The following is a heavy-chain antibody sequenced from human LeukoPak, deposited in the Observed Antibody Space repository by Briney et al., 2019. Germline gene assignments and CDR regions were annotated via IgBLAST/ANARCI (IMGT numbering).Heavy chain of an antibody. D-gene: IGHD3-9*01. J-gene: IGHJ4*02. V-gene: IGHV3-66*02. CDR1: GFTVSSNY. CDR3: ARDLGYYDILTGY. CDR2: IYSGGST. Sequence: PGGSLRLSCAASGFTVSSNYMSWVRQAPGKGLEWVSVIYSGGSTYYADSVKGRFTISRGNSKNTLYLQMNSLRAEDTAVYYCARDLGYYDILTGYWGQGTLVTVSS.